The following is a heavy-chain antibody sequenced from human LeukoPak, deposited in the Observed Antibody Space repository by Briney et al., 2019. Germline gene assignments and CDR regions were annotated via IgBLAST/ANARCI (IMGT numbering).Heavy chain of an antibody. CDR2: IYYSGST. D-gene: IGHD2-2*02. CDR1: GGSISSYY. J-gene: IGHJ4*02. Sequence: KPSETLSLTCTVSGGSISSYYWSWIRQPPGKGLEWIGYIYYSGSTNYNPSLKSRVTISVDTSKNQFSLKLSSVTAADTAVYYCARHAYCSSTSCYTNPFDYWGQGTLVTVSS. V-gene: IGHV4-59*08. CDR3: ARHAYCSSTSCYTNPFDY.